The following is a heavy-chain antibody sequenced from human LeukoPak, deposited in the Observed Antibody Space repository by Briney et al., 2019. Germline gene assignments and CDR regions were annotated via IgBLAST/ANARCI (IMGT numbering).Heavy chain of an antibody. CDR1: GSIFSNYW. Sequence: GESLKISCEGSGSIFSNYWLGWVRQMPGKGLEWMGIIYPGDSDTRYSPSFQGQVTISADKSISTAYLQWSSLKASDTAMYYCARVDYYDRSGYFDYWGQGTQVTVSS. CDR2: IYPGDSDT. CDR3: ARVDYYDRSGYFDY. D-gene: IGHD3-22*01. J-gene: IGHJ4*02. V-gene: IGHV5-51*01.